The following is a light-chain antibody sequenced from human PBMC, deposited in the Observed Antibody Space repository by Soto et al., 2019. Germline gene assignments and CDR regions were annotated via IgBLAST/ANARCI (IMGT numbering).Light chain of an antibody. Sequence: QSALTQPASVSGSPGQSITISCTGTSSDVGGYNYVSWYQQYPGKAPKVMIFDVSNRPSGVSDRFSGSKSGNTAFLTISGLQAEDEADYYCSSYTSSSTRLFGGGTTLTVL. J-gene: IGLJ3*02. CDR3: SSYTSSSTRL. V-gene: IGLV2-14*01. CDR1: SSDVGGYNY. CDR2: DVS.